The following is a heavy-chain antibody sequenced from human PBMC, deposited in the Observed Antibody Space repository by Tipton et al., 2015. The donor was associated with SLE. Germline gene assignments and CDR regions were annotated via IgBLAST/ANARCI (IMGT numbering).Heavy chain of an antibody. V-gene: IGHV1-69*05. CDR1: GGTFSSYA. CDR3: ATALNTAAAGSDAFDI. J-gene: IGHJ3*02. CDR2: IIPIFGTA. Sequence: QLVQSGAEVKKPGSSVKVSCKASGGTFSSYAISWVRQAPGQGLEWMGEIIPIFGTANYAQKFQGRVTITTDESTSTAYMELSSLRSEDTAVYYCATALNTAAAGSDAFDIWGQGTMVTVSS. D-gene: IGHD6-13*01.